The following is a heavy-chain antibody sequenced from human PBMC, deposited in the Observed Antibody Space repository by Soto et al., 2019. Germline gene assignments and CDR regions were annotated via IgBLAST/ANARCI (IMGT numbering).Heavy chain of an antibody. V-gene: IGHV4-39*01. CDR2: IYYSGST. Sequence: PSETLSLTCTVSGGSISSSSYYWGWIRQPPGKGLEWIGSIYYSGSTYYNQSLKSRVTISVDTSKNQFSLKLSSVTAADTVVYYCARQTMVRGVAIGRLDYWGHGTLVTVSS. D-gene: IGHD3-10*01. CDR1: GGSISSSSYY. J-gene: IGHJ4*01. CDR3: ARQTMVRGVAIGRLDY.